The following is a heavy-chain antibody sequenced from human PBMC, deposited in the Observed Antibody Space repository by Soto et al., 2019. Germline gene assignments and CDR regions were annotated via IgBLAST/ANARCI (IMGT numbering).Heavy chain of an antibody. CDR1: GYTFTSYY. D-gene: IGHD3-22*01. CDR3: AREVGYYDSSGYPPYGMDV. J-gene: IGHJ6*02. Sequence: GASVKVSCKASGYTFTSYYMHWVRQAPGQGLEWMGIINPSGGSTSYAQKFQGRVTMTRDTSTSTVYMELSSLRSEDTAVYYCAREVGYYDSSGYPPYGMDVWGQGTTVTVSS. V-gene: IGHV1-46*01. CDR2: INPSGGST.